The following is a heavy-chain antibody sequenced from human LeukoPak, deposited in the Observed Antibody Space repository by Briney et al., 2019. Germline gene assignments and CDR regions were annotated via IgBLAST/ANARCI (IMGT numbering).Heavy chain of an antibody. D-gene: IGHD6-13*01. CDR3: ARDVVAAAGTWDY. CDR1: GGSFSAFF. CDR2: VGHSGSA. J-gene: IGHJ4*02. V-gene: IGHV4-34*01. Sequence: SETLSLTCAVSGGSFSAFFWRWIRQPPGKGLEWIGDVGHSGSADYNPSLKSRVTMSVDTSKNQFSLKLSSVTAADTAVYYCARDVVAAAGTWDYWGQGTLVTVSS.